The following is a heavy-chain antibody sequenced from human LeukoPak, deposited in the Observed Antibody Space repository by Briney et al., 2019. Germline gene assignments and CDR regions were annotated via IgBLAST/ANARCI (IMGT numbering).Heavy chain of an antibody. J-gene: IGHJ4*02. D-gene: IGHD3-16*02. Sequence: ASVKVSCKASGYTFTSYYMHWVRQAPGQGLEWMGIINPSGGSTSYAQKFQGRVTMTRDTSTSTVYMELSSLRSEDTAVYYCARGGDTFGGVIVTPFDYWGQGTLATVSS. CDR2: INPSGGST. CDR1: GYTFTSYY. CDR3: ARGGDTFGGVIVTPFDY. V-gene: IGHV1-46*01.